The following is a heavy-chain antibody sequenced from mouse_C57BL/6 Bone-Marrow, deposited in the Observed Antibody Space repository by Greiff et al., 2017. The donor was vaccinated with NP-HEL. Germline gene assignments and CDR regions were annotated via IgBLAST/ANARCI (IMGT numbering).Heavy chain of an antibody. Sequence: EVHLVESGAELVRPGASVKLSCTASGFNIKDDYMHWVKQRPEQGLEWIGWIDPENGDTEYASKFQGKATITADTSSNTAYLQLSSLTSEDTAVYYCTEEGGYWGQGTTLTVSS. CDR3: TEEGGY. V-gene: IGHV14-4*01. CDR1: GFNIKDDY. J-gene: IGHJ2*01. CDR2: IDPENGDT.